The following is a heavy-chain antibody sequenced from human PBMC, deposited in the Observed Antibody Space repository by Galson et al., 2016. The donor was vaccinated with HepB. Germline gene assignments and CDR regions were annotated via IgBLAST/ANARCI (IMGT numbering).Heavy chain of an antibody. V-gene: IGHV3-53*01. CDR3: ARGPNGYGRALGY. CDR2: IYSGGTT. D-gene: IGHD5-12*01. Sequence: SLRLSCAASGFTVSSDYMSWVRQAPGKGLEWVSIIYSGGTTYYADSVKGRFTIFRDNSKNTLYLQMNSLRAEDTAVYYCARGPNGYGRALGYWGHGTLVTVSS. J-gene: IGHJ4*01. CDR1: GFTVSSDY.